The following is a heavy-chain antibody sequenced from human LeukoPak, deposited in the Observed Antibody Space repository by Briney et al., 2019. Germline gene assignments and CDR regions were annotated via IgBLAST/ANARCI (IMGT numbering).Heavy chain of an antibody. Sequence: GGSLRLSCVASGFTLSNHWMHWVRQGPGKGLVSVSHINSEGSGTSYADSVKGRFTISRDIAKNTVYSEMNSLRAEDTAVYYCARGVLTYFYPWGQGTLVTVSS. D-gene: IGHD3-9*01. CDR1: GFTLSNHW. V-gene: IGHV3-74*01. CDR2: INSEGSGT. CDR3: ARGVLTYFYP. J-gene: IGHJ5*02.